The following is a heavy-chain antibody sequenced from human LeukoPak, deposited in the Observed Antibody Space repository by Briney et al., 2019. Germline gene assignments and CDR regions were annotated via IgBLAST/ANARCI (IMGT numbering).Heavy chain of an antibody. J-gene: IGHJ4*02. V-gene: IGHV3-9*03. CDR3: AKDYSSSWYLGSTFDY. CDR2: ISWNSGSI. Sequence: GRSLRLSCAASGFTFDDYAMHWVRQAPGKGLEWVSGISWNSGSIGYADSVKGRFTISRDNAKNSLYLQMNSLRAEDMALYCCAKDYSSSWYLGSTFDYWGQGTLVTVSS. D-gene: IGHD6-13*01. CDR1: GFTFDDYA.